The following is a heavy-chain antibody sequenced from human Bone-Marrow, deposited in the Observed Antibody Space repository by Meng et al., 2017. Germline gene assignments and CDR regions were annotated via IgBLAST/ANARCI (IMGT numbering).Heavy chain of an antibody. CDR1: GGSFSDYY. CDR3: ARGPTTMAHDFDY. V-gene: IGHV4-34*01. D-gene: IGHD4-11*01. Sequence: QVQLQQGGGGLLKPSELLSLTCVVSGGSFSDYYWSWIRQPPGKGLEWIGEINHSGSTNYNPSLESRATISVDTSQNNLSLKLSSVTAADSAVYYCARGPTTMAHDFDYWGQGTLVTVSS. J-gene: IGHJ4*02. CDR2: INHSGST.